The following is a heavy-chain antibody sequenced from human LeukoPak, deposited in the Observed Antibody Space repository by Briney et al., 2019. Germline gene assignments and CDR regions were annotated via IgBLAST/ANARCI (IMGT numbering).Heavy chain of an antibody. CDR3: ARDGAAAGTFDAFDI. CDR2: ISGSGGST. D-gene: IGHD6-13*01. CDR1: GFIFSSYA. Sequence: GGSLRLSCAASGFIFSSYAMSWVRQAPGKGLEWVSAISGSGGSTYYADSAKGRFTISRDNSKNTLYLQMNSLRAEDTAVYYCARDGAAAGTFDAFDIWGQGTMVTVSS. J-gene: IGHJ3*02. V-gene: IGHV3-23*01.